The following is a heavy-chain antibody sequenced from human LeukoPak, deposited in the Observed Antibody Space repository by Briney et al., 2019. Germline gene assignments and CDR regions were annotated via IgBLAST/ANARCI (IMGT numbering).Heavy chain of an antibody. CDR3: GRDLGGASRVGYSPFDF. Sequence: GASVTVSFMASGYTFTSYGISWLRQAPGQGQEWMGWISAYNGNTNYAQKFRGRVTMTTDRSTSTAYMELKSLRSDGAAVYYCGRDLGGASRVGYSPFDFWGQGTLVTVSS. CDR1: GYTFTSYG. D-gene: IGHD5-24*01. V-gene: IGHV1-18*01. J-gene: IGHJ4*02. CDR2: ISAYNGNT.